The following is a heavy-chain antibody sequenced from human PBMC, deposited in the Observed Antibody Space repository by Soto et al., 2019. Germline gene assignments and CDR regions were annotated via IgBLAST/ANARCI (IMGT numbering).Heavy chain of an antibody. J-gene: IGHJ5*02. CDR1: GDSVSIYSAA. CDR3: ARDRYSSSVWFAP. CDR2: TYYRSRFFS. V-gene: IGHV6-1*01. Sequence: SQTLSLTCAMSGDSVSIYSAAWNWIRQSPSGGLEWLGRTYYRSRFFSDYAESVKSRIIINPDTSKNQFSLQLKSVTPEDRAAYYCARDRYSSSVWFAPWAQGTPVTVSS. D-gene: IGHD6-6*01.